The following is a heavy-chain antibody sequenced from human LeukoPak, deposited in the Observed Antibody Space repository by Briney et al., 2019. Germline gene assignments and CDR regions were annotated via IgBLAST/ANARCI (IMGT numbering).Heavy chain of an antibody. D-gene: IGHD3-22*01. CDR3: AKFWVYYYDNTGYLLDY. Sequence: PGGSLRLSCATSGFPFSIYAMNWVRQVPGRGLEWVSGISGSGDSTFYADSVRGRFTISRDNLKNTLYLQMNSRRAEDTAVYYCAKFWVYYYDNTGYLLDYWGQGTLVTVSS. CDR2: ISGSGDST. V-gene: IGHV3-23*01. J-gene: IGHJ4*02. CDR1: GFPFSIYA.